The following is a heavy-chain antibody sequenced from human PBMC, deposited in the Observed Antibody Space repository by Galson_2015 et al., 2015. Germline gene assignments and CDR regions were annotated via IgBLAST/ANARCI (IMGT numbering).Heavy chain of an antibody. Sequence: PALVKPTQTLTLTCSFSGFSLITSAVGVGWIRQPPGRALEWLALIYWDDDKRYSPSLKTRLTITKDTSRHQVVLTMTNMDPGDTATYYCAKADRPGAFDIWGQGAMVTVSS. CDR3: AKADRPGAFDI. J-gene: IGHJ3*02. D-gene: IGHD1-14*01. CDR2: IYWDDDK. CDR1: GFSLITSAVG. V-gene: IGHV2-5*02.